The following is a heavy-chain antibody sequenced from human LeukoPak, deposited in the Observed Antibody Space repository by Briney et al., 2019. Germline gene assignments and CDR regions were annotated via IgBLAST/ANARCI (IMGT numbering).Heavy chain of an antibody. CDR3: ARDQGCSSTSCYTEYNWFDP. Sequence: SVKVSCKASGGTFSSYAISWVRQAPGQGLEWIGGIIPIFGTANYAQKFQGRVTITTDESTSTAYMELSSLRSEDTAVYYCARDQGCSSTSCYTEYNWFDPWGQGTLVTVSS. CDR1: GGTFSSYA. D-gene: IGHD2-2*02. V-gene: IGHV1-69*05. J-gene: IGHJ5*02. CDR2: IIPIFGTA.